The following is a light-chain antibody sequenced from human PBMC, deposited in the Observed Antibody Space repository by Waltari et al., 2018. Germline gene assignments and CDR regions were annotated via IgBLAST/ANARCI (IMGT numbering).Light chain of an antibody. CDR1: QSILHRPNNKNY. V-gene: IGKV4-1*01. CDR3: QQYYSGAALT. CDR2: WAS. J-gene: IGKJ4*01. Sequence: DIVMTQSPDSLDVSLGERATMTCKASQSILHRPNNKNYLAWYQQKPGQPPKLIIYWASTRESGVPDRFTGSGSVTEFTLTISSLQAEDVAVYYCQQYYSGAALTFGGGTTVQIK.